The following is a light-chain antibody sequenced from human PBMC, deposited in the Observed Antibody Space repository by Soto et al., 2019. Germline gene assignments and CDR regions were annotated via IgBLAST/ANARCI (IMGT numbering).Light chain of an antibody. Sequence: EIVLTQSPLYLPVTPGETVTISCRSSHSLLYRNGNNYLDWYLQKPGQSPQLLLYLGSNRASGVPGRFSGSGSGTDFTLKISVVEAEDVGVYYCMPGLLTPFTFGGRTPLEIK. CDR3: MPGLLTPFT. CDR1: HSLLYRNGNNY. V-gene: IGKV2-28*01. CDR2: LGS. J-gene: IGKJ4*01.